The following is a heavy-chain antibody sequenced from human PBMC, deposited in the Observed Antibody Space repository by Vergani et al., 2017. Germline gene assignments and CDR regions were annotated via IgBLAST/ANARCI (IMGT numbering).Heavy chain of an antibody. J-gene: IGHJ6*02. CDR1: GFTFSSYS. CDR2: ISSSSSYI. Sequence: EVQLVESGGGLVKPGGSLRLSCAASGFTFSSYSMNWVRQAPGKGLEWVSSISSSSSYIYYADSVKGRFTISRDNAKNSLYLQMNSLRAEDTAVYYCARVDGVDGGYGMDVWGQGTTVTVSS. V-gene: IGHV3-21*01. CDR3: ARVDGVDGGYGMDV. D-gene: IGHD3-16*01.